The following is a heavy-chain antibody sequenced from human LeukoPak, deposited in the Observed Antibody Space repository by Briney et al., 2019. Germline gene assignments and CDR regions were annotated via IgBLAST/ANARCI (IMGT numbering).Heavy chain of an antibody. J-gene: IGHJ4*02. V-gene: IGHV7-4-1*02. Sequence: ASVKVSCKASGYTFTTYAMNWVRQAPGQGLGWMGWINTNTGNPTYAQGFTGRFVFSLDTSVSTAYLQISSLKAEDTAMYYCARSLAARSLDYWGQGTLVTVSS. CDR2: INTNTGNP. D-gene: IGHD6-6*01. CDR1: GYTFTTYA. CDR3: ARSLAARSLDY.